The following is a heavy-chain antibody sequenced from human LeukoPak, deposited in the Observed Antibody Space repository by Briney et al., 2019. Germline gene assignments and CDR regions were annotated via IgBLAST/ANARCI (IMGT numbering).Heavy chain of an antibody. V-gene: IGHV3-23*01. Sequence: GGSLRLSCAVSGITLSNHGMSWVRQAPGKGLEWVSGISGSGGNTYYADSVKGRFTISRDNSKNTLYLQMNSLRAEDTAVYFCAKRGVVIRVILVGFHKEAYYFDSWAREPWSPSPQ. CDR3: AKRGVVIRVILVGFHKEAYYFDS. D-gene: IGHD3-22*01. CDR2: ISGSGGNT. CDR1: GITLSNHG. J-gene: IGHJ4*02.